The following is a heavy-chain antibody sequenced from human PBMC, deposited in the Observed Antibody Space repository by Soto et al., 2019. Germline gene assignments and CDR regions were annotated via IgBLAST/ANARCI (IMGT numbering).Heavy chain of an antibody. CDR3: AHGPDITDNACQH. CDR2: IYWDDEK. J-gene: IGHJ1*01. V-gene: IGHV2-5*02. Sequence: QITLKESGPTLVKPKQTLTLTCTFSGFSLSTSGVGVGWVRQPPGEALEWLALIYWDDEKRYSPYLKSRLTITKDTSKSQVVLTMTNVDPVDTGTYYCAHGPDITDNACQHWGQGTLVAVSS. CDR1: GFSLSTSGVG. D-gene: IGHD1-1*01.